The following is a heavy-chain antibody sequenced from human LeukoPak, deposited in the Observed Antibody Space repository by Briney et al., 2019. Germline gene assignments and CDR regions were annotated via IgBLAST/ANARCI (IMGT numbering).Heavy chain of an antibody. CDR2: MSYSGNT. CDR3: ARWSQLLGFDY. Sequence: SETLSLTCTVSGGSLSRSNYFWAWIRQPPGKGLEWIGSMSYSGNTYYSPSLKSRVTISVDTSKKQFSLRLTSATAADTAVYYCARWSQLLGFDYWGHGTLATVSS. J-gene: IGHJ4*01. D-gene: IGHD2-2*01. V-gene: IGHV4-39*01. CDR1: GGSLSRSNYF.